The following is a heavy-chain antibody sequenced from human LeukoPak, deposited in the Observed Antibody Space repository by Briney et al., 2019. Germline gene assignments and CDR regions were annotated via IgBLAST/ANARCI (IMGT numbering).Heavy chain of an antibody. J-gene: IGHJ4*02. D-gene: IGHD6-13*01. V-gene: IGHV3-48*04. CDR2: ISSSGSTI. CDR1: GFTFSSYA. Sequence: GGSLRLSCAASGFTFSSYAISWVRQAPGKGLEWVSYISSSGSTIYYADSVEGRFTISRDNAKNSLYLQMNSLRAEDTAVYYCARSRYSSSWYYFDYWGQGTLVTVSS. CDR3: ARSRYSSSWYYFDY.